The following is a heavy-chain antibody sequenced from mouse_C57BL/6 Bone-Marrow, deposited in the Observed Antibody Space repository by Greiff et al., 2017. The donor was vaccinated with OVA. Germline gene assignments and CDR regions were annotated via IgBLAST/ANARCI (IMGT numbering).Heavy chain of an antibody. Sequence: QVQLQQPGAELVKPGASVKLSCKASGYTFTSYWMHWVKQRPGQGLEWIGMIHPNSGSTNYNEKFKSKATLTVDKSSSTAYMQLSSLTSEDSAVYYCAREEDYGSGAWFAYWGQGTPVTVSA. D-gene: IGHD1-1*01. CDR2: IHPNSGST. CDR1: GYTFTSYW. CDR3: AREEDYGSGAWFAY. J-gene: IGHJ3*01. V-gene: IGHV1-64*01.